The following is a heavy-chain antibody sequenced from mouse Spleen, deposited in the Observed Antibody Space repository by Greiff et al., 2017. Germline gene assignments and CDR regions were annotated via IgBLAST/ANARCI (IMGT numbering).Heavy chain of an antibody. J-gene: IGHJ3*01. CDR2: IYPRDGST. CDR3: ARWASYYRYDVAWFAY. D-gene: IGHD2-14*01. Sequence: QVQLKESGPELVKPGASVKLSCKASGYTFTSYDINWVKQRPGQGLEWIGWIYPRDGSTKYNEKFKGKATLTVDKSSSTAHMELRSLTSEDSAVYYCARWASYYRYDVAWFAYWGQGTLVTVSA. V-gene: IGHV1-85*01. CDR1: GYTFTSYD.